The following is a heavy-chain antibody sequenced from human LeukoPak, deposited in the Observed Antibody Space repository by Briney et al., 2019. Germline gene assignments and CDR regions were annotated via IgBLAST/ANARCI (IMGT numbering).Heavy chain of an antibody. Sequence: ASVKVSCKASGYTFTSYGISWVRQAPGQGLEWMGWISAYNGITNYAQNLQGRVTMTTDTSTSTAYMELRSLRSGDTAVYYCARAPIYDTSVYYPDRNFDYWGQGTLVTVSS. CDR1: GYTFTSYG. V-gene: IGHV1-18*01. J-gene: IGHJ4*02. CDR3: ARAPIYDTSVYYPDRNFDY. D-gene: IGHD3-22*01. CDR2: ISAYNGIT.